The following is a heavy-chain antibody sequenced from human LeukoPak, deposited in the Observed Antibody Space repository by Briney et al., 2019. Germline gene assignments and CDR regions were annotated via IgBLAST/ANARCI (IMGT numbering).Heavy chain of an antibody. CDR2: IYPNGGT. CDR3: ARTKRTSHYYFDY. Sequence: SETLSPTCSVSGGSITGYYWRWIRQPAGKGLEWIGRIYPNGGTNYNPSLKSRATMSVDTSKNQFSLKLTSVTAADTAMYYCARTKRTSHYYFDYWGQGTLATVSS. D-gene: IGHD2-2*01. V-gene: IGHV4-4*07. CDR1: GGSITGYY. J-gene: IGHJ4*02.